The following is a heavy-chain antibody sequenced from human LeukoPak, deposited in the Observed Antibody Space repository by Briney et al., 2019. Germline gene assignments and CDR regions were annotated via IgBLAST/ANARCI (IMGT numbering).Heavy chain of an antibody. Sequence: GRSLRLSCAASGFTFDDYAMHWVRQAPGKGLEWVSAISGSGGSTYYADSVKGRFTISRDNSKNTLYLQMNSLRAEDTAVYYCAKGGDDAFDIWGQGTMVTVSS. CDR1: GFTFDDYA. D-gene: IGHD3-10*01. CDR3: AKGGDDAFDI. V-gene: IGHV3-23*01. CDR2: ISGSGGST. J-gene: IGHJ3*02.